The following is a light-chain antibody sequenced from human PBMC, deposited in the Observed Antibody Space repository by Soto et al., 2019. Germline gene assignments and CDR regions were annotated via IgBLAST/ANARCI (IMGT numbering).Light chain of an antibody. CDR2: DAS. CDR3: LCYITYPWT. CDR1: QSCRNS. Sequence: LQMTQSPSTLSASVGDRATITCRASQSCRNSLAWYQQKAGKAPTLLIYDASTLQSGVPSRFSGSGSGTEFSLTISSLQPEDFATYYCLCYITYPWTFGQGTKVDI. J-gene: IGKJ1*01. V-gene: IGKV1-5*01.